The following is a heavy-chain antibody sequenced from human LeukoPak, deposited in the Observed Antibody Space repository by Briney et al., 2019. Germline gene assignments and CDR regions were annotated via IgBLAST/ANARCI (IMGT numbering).Heavy chain of an antibody. CDR1: GYTFTSYG. CDR2: ISAYNGNT. CDR3: ARDHDPCYYDSSGYYY. D-gene: IGHD3-22*01. Sequence: ASVKVSCKASGYTFTSYGISWVRQAPGQGLEWMGWISAYNGNTNYAQKLQGRVTMTTDTSTSTAYMELRSLRSDDTAVYYCARDHDPCYYDSSGYYYWGQGTLVTVSS. J-gene: IGHJ4*02. V-gene: IGHV1-18*01.